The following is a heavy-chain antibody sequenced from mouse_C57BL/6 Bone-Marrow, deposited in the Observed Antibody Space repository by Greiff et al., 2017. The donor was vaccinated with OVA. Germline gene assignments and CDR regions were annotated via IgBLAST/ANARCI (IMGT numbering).Heavy chain of an antibody. CDR2: INPSNGGT. CDR3: AGSPLSGNYFYWYFDV. Sequence: QVQLQQPGTELVKPGASVKLSCKASGYTFTSYWMHWVKQRPGQGLEWIGNINPSNGGTNYNEKFKSKATLTVDKSSSTAYMQLSSLTSEDSAVYYCAGSPLSGNYFYWYFDVWGTGTTVTVSS. J-gene: IGHJ1*03. CDR1: GYTFTSYW. V-gene: IGHV1-53*01. D-gene: IGHD2-1*01.